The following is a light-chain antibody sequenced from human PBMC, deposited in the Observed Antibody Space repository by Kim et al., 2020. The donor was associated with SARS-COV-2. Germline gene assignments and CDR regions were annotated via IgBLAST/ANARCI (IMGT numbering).Light chain of an antibody. CDR2: GAS. V-gene: IGKV3-20*01. J-gene: IGKJ1*01. CDR3: QQYGSAPTT. CDR1: QSVSNSY. Sequence: SPGERVTLSCRASQSVSNSYLAWYQQKPGQAPRLLIYGASSRTTAIPDRFSGSGSGTEFTLTISRVEPEDFAVYYCQQYGSAPTTFGQGTKVDIK.